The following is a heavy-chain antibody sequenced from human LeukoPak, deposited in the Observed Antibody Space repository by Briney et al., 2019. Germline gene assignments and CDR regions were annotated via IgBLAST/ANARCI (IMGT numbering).Heavy chain of an antibody. V-gene: IGHV3-21*01. J-gene: IGHJ4*02. CDR3: ASTYDSSGYYYIPNFDH. D-gene: IGHD3-22*01. CDR2: IISSSSYI. Sequence: PGGSLRLACAASGFTFSSYSMNWVRQAPGKGREWVSSIISSSSYIYYADSVKGRFTISRDNAKNSLYLQMNSLRAEDTAVYYCASTYDSSGYYYIPNFDHWGQGTLVTVS. CDR1: GFTFSSYS.